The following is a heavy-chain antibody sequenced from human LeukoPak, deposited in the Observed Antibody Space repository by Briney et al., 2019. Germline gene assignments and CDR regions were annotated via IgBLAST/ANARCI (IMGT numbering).Heavy chain of an antibody. CDR2: IIPIFGTA. CDR3: ARDPYYSNAFDI. V-gene: IGHV1-69*06. D-gene: IGHD3-22*01. CDR1: GGTFSSYA. J-gene: IGHJ3*02. Sequence: SVKVSCKASGGTFSSYAISWVRQAPGQGLEWMGGIIPIFGTANYAQKFQGRVTITADKSTSTAYMELSSLRSEDTAVYYCARDPYYSNAFDIWGQGTMVTVSS.